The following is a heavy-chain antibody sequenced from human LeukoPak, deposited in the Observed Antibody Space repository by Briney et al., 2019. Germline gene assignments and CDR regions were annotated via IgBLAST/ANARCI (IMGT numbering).Heavy chain of an antibody. D-gene: IGHD3-10*01. CDR2: INDSGRT. J-gene: IGHJ3*02. Sequence: SETLSLTCAVYGESFSGYYWSWIRQPPEKGLEWIGEINDSGRTNYNPSLESRITISVDMSKNQFSLKLNSVTAADTAVYYCAKSNGYGLVDIWGQGTMVTVSS. V-gene: IGHV4-34*10. CDR3: AKSNGYGLVDI. CDR1: GESFSGYY.